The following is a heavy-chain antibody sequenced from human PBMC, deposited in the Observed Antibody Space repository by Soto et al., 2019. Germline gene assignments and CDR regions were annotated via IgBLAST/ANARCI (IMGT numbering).Heavy chain of an antibody. CDR2: MNPFSGNA. CDR3: TRGQGNP. J-gene: IGHJ5*02. CDR1: GYTFTSYD. Sequence: QVQLVQSGAEVKKPGASVRVSCKASGYTFTSYDIYWVRQATGQGLEWMGWMNPFSGNAVYTQKFQDRVTVTRASSINTAYMEMSGLRSEDTAVSYCTRGQGNPWGQGSLVTVSS. V-gene: IGHV1-8*01.